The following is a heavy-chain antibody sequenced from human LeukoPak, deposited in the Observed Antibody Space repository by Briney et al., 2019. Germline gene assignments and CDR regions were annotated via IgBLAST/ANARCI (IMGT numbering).Heavy chain of an antibody. CDR3: ARGDDYGDNWFDP. CDR2: INHSGST. J-gene: IGHJ5*02. V-gene: IGHV4-34*01. CDR1: GGSFSGYY. D-gene: IGHD4-17*01. Sequence: PSETPSLTCAVYGGSFSGYYWSWIRQPPGKGLEWIGEINHSGSTNYNPSLKSRVTISVDTSKNQFSLKLSSVTAADTAVYYCARGDDYGDNWFDPWGQGTLVTVSS.